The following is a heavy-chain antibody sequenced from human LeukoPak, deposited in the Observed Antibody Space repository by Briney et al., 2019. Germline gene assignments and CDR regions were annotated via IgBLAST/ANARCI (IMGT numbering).Heavy chain of an antibody. CDR1: GYTFTGYY. D-gene: IGHD5-12*01. J-gene: IGHJ4*02. CDR2: INPNSGGT. CDR3: ARERGTGEWLRFSAFDY. V-gene: IGHV1-2*02. Sequence: ASVKVSCKASGYTFTGYYMHWVRQAPGQGLEWMGWINPNSGGTNYAQKFQGRVTMTRDTSISTAYMELSRLRSDDTAVYYCARERGTGEWLRFSAFDYWGQGTLVTVSS.